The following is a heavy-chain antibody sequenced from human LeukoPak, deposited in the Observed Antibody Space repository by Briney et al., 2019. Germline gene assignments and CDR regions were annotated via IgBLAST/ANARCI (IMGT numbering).Heavy chain of an antibody. CDR3: ARGNILTGYCFDF. V-gene: IGHV4-34*01. D-gene: IGHD3-9*01. CDR1: GGSITGYY. J-gene: IGHJ4*02. Sequence: SETLSLTCAVYGGSITGYYWSWIRQTPGRGLEWVGVIHYTGATSYNPSLKSRATISTDTSKNQFSLRLSSVTAADTAVYYCARGNILTGYCFDFWGQGALVTVSS. CDR2: IHYTGAT.